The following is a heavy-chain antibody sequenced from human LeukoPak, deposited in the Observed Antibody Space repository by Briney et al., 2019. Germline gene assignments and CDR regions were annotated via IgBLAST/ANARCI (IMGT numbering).Heavy chain of an antibody. D-gene: IGHD6-13*01. J-gene: IGHJ4*02. CDR2: IYYSGST. Sequence: SETLSLTCTVSGGSISSYYWSWIRQPPGKGLEWIGYIYYSGSTNYNPSLKSRVTISVDTSKNQFSLKLNSVTAADTAVYYCARDAPGIAAAGVYWGQGTLVTVSS. CDR3: ARDAPGIAAAGVY. CDR1: GGSISSYY. V-gene: IGHV4-59*01.